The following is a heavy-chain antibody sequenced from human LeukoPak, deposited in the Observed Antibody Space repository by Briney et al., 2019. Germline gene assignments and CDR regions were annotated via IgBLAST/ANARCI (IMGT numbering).Heavy chain of an antibody. CDR1: GYTFTSYD. D-gene: IGHD3-10*01. J-gene: IGHJ6*03. Sequence: ASVKVSCKASGYTFTSYDINWVRQATGQGLEWMGWMNPNSGNTGYAQKFQGRVTITRNTSISTAYMELSSLRSEDTAVYYCARDLRVRYYGPSDYYMDVWGKGTTVTISS. V-gene: IGHV1-8*03. CDR3: ARDLRVRYYGPSDYYMDV. CDR2: MNPNSGNT.